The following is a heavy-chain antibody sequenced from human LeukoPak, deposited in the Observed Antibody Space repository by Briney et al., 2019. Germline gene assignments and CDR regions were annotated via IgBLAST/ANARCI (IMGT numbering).Heavy chain of an antibody. V-gene: IGHV3-43*01. CDR2: ISWDGDST. CDR3: AKHSHSFAESPVNS. Sequence: QPGGSLRLSCAASGFTFDNHFMSWVRQRPGKSLEWVSLISWDGDSTYYADSVRGRFTISRDNRKNFLYLQMSSLRPEDTAFYFCAKHSHSFAESPVNSWGHGTLVTVSS. J-gene: IGHJ5*01. D-gene: IGHD5-18*01. CDR1: GFTFDNHF.